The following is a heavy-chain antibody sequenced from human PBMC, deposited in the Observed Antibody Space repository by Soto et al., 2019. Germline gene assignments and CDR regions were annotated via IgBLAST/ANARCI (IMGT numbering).Heavy chain of an antibody. J-gene: IGHJ4*02. CDR1: GYTCTGYA. D-gene: IGHD6-19*01. CDR3: ARAVAVAADFDY. Sequence: QVQLVQSGAEEKKPGASVKVSCKASGYTCTGYAMHWVRQAPGQRLEWMGWINAGNGNTKYSQKFQGRVTITSDTSASTAYMELSSLRSEDTAVYYCARAVAVAADFDYWGQGTLVTVSS. CDR2: INAGNGNT. V-gene: IGHV1-3*05.